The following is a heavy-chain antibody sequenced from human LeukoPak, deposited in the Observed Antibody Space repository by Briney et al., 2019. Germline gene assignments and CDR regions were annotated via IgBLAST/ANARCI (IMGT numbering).Heavy chain of an antibody. CDR1: GFTFSTYS. Sequence: GGSLRLSCAASGFTFSTYSMNWVRQAPGKGLEWVSVIYSGGIYNDGTTNYGDSVKGRFTISRDNSKNTLYLQMNSLRAEDTAVYYCARRELLGYSYGLRTFNIWGQGTTVTVSS. CDR2: IYSGGIYNDGTT. V-gene: IGHV3-66*04. J-gene: IGHJ3*02. CDR3: ARRELLGYSYGLRTFNI. D-gene: IGHD5-18*01.